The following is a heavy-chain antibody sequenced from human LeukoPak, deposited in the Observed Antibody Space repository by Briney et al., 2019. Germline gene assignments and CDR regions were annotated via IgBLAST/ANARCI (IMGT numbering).Heavy chain of an antibody. Sequence: GGSLRLSCAASGFTFSSYAMHWVRQAPGKGLEWVAVISYDGSNKYYADSVKGRFTISRDNSKSTLYLQMNSLRAEDTAVYYCAASRRRALDYWGQGTLVTVSS. V-gene: IGHV3-30*04. J-gene: IGHJ4*02. CDR3: AASRRRALDY. CDR1: GFTFSSYA. CDR2: ISYDGSNK.